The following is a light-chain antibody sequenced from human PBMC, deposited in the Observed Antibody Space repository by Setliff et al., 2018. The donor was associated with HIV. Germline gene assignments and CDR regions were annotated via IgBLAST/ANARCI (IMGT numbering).Light chain of an antibody. J-gene: IGLJ1*01. Sequence: QSVLTQPASVSGSPGQSITLSCTGTSSDVGGYKYVSWYQQHPGKAPKLMIYDVSNRPSGVSNRFSGSKSGSTASLTISGLQAEDEADYYCSSYTSSSTPYVFGTGTKVTVL. V-gene: IGLV2-14*03. CDR2: DVS. CDR3: SSYTSSSTPYV. CDR1: SSDVGGYKY.